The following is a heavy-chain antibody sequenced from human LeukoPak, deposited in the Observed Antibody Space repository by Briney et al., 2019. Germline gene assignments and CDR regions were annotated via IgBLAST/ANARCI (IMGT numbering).Heavy chain of an antibody. CDR2: ISGSGGST. J-gene: IGHJ4*02. CDR3: AKDGEDYYDSSGSQGYFDY. CDR1: GFTFSSYA. V-gene: IGHV3-23*01. D-gene: IGHD3-22*01. Sequence: GGSLRLSCAASGFTFSSYAMSWVRQAPGKGLEWVSAISGSGGSTYYADSVKGRFTISRDNSKNTLYLQMNSLRAEDTAVYYCAKDGEDYYDSSGSQGYFDYWGQGTLVTVSS.